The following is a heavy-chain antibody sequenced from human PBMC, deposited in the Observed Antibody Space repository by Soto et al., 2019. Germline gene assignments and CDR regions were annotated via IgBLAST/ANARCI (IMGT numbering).Heavy chain of an antibody. CDR2: ISAYNGNT. V-gene: IGHV1-18*01. CDR1: GYTFTSYG. Sequence: ASVKVSCRASGYTFTSYGISWVRQAPGQGLERMGWISAYNGNTNYAQKLQGRVTMNTDTSTSTTYMELRSLRSVVTAVIYCARDRNGDWFDPWGQGTLVTVSS. CDR3: ARDRNGDWFDP. D-gene: IGHD1-1*01. J-gene: IGHJ5*02.